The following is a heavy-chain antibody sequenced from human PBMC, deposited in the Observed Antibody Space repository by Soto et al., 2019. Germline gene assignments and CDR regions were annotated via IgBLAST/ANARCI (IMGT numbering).Heavy chain of an antibody. CDR2: IIPIFGTA. Sequence: GASVKVSCKASGGTFSSYAISWVRQAPGQGLEWMGGIIPIFGTANYAQKFQGRVTITADESTSTAYMELSSLRSEDTAVYYCAREGGWYYGSGSYLHYGMDVWGQGTTVTVSS. J-gene: IGHJ6*02. CDR1: GGTFSSYA. V-gene: IGHV1-69*13. D-gene: IGHD3-10*01. CDR3: AREGGWYYGSGSYLHYGMDV.